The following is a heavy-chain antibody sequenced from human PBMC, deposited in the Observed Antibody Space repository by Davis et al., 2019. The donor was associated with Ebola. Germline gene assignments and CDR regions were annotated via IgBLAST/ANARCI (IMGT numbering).Heavy chain of an antibody. J-gene: IGHJ5*02. CDR1: GYTFSSYG. Sequence: VSVKVSCKASGYTFSSYGISWVRQAPGQGLEWMGWITPDNGNTKFVQKLQGRVIMTTDTSTSTAYMELRSLRSDDTAVYYCARSKQNYYDSIGYYYALNWFDPWGQGTLVTVSS. V-gene: IGHV1-18*01. D-gene: IGHD3-22*01. CDR2: ITPDNGNT. CDR3: ARSKQNYYDSIGYYYALNWFDP.